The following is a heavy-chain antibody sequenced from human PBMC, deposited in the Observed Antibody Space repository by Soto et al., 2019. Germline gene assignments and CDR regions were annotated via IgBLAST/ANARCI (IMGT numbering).Heavy chain of an antibody. CDR1: GYSFTVYG. D-gene: IGHD3-10*01. Sequence: QVRLVQSGAEVKRPGASVKVSCKTYGYSFTVYGISWVRQAPGQGLEWMGWMSTYTGDTNYARKFRGRVNMTTDISASTASMELRSLTSDDTAVYYCARDPGGATGFDPWGQGTPVIVST. J-gene: IGHJ5*02. CDR3: ARDPGGATGFDP. CDR2: MSTYTGDT. V-gene: IGHV1-18*01.